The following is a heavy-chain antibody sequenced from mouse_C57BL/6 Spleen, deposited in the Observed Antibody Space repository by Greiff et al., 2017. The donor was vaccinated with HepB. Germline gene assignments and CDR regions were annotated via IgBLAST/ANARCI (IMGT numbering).Heavy chain of an antibody. Sequence: VQLQQSGAELVKPGASVKLSCKASGYTFTSYWMHWVKQRPGQGLEWIGMIHPNSGSTNYNEKFKSKATLTVDKSSSTAYMQRSSLTSEDSAVYYCAREFITTVVATRYWYFDVWGTGTTVTVSS. D-gene: IGHD1-1*01. V-gene: IGHV1-64*01. CDR3: AREFITTVVATRYWYFDV. CDR1: GYTFTSYW. J-gene: IGHJ1*03. CDR2: IHPNSGST.